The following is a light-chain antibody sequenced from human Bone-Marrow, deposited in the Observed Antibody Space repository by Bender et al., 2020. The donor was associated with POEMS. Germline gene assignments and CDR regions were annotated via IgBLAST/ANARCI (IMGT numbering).Light chain of an antibody. Sequence: QSVLTQPASVSGSPGQSITISCTGTSSDVGSYVLVSWYQQHPGKAPKLIIYEADERPSGLSHRFSASKSGNTASLTISGLQPEDEGDYYCCSYAGSHTWVFGGGTKLTVL. CDR2: EAD. V-gene: IGLV2-23*01. J-gene: IGLJ3*02. CDR3: CSYAGSHTWV. CDR1: SSDVGSYVL.